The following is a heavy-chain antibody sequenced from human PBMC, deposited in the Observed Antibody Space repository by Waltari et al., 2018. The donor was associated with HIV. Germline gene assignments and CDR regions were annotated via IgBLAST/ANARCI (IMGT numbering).Heavy chain of an antibody. Sequence: QVQLVQSGAEVKKPGASVKVSCKASGYTLPRYAMHWVRQPPGQRLEWMGWINAGNGNTKYSQKFQGRVTITRDTSASTAYMELSSLRSEDTAVYYCARDGYYYDSSGYSSYFDYWGQGTLVTVSS. V-gene: IGHV1-3*01. CDR2: INAGNGNT. J-gene: IGHJ4*02. CDR3: ARDGYYYDSSGYSSYFDY. CDR1: GYTLPRYA. D-gene: IGHD3-22*01.